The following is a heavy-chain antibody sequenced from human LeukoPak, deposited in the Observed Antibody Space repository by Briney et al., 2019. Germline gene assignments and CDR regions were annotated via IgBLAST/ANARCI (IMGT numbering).Heavy chain of an antibody. CDR3: AREYNWNDYYFDY. J-gene: IGHJ4*02. D-gene: IGHD1-20*01. CDR2: IYHSGST. CDR1: GGSISSSSYY. V-gene: IGHV4-39*07. Sequence: SETLSLTCTVSGGSISSSSYYWGWIRQPPGKGLEWIGSIYHSGSTYYNPSLKSRVTISVDTSKNQFSLKLSSVTAADTAVYYCAREYNWNDYYFDYWGQGTLVTVSS.